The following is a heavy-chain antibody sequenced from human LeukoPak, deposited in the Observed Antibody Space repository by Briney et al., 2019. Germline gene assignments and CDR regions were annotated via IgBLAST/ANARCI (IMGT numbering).Heavy chain of an antibody. D-gene: IGHD3-10*01. CDR2: ISYDGSNK. V-gene: IGHV3-30*18. Sequence: GRSLRLSCAASGFTFSSYGMHWVRQAPGKGLEWVALISYDGSNKYHADSVKGRFTISRDNSNNTLYLQMNSLRAEDTAVYYCAKTLRLMVRGVITDSWGQGTLVTVSS. CDR3: AKTLRLMVRGVITDS. CDR1: GFTFSSYG. J-gene: IGHJ4*02.